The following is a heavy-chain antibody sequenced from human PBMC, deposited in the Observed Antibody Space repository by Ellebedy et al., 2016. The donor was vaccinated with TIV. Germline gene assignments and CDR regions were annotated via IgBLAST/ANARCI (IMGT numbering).Heavy chain of an antibody. V-gene: IGHV1-69*13. CDR3: ARDQRTAPGLLGY. D-gene: IGHD6-13*01. J-gene: IGHJ4*02. CDR1: GGSFISYT. Sequence: SVKVSCKASGGSFISYTISWVRQAPGQGLEWMGGIMPIFGTADYAQKFQARVTVTADESTSTAYMELSSLRSEDTAVYYCARDQRTAPGLLGYWGQGTLVTVSS. CDR2: IMPIFGTA.